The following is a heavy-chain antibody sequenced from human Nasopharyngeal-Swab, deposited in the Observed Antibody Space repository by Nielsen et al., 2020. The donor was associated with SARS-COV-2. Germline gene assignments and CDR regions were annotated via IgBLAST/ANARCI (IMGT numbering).Heavy chain of an antibody. Sequence: SETLSLTCTVSGASISSRTNYWGWIRQSPGKGLEWIGTIFYSGSTYYNPSLKNRVTLSVDTSKNQFSLKLSSVTAADTAVYYCARDESGDYLGLPFDYWGQGTLVTVSS. CDR3: ARDESGDYLGLPFDY. V-gene: IGHV4-39*07. D-gene: IGHD4-17*01. J-gene: IGHJ4*02. CDR2: IFYSGST. CDR1: GASISSRTNY.